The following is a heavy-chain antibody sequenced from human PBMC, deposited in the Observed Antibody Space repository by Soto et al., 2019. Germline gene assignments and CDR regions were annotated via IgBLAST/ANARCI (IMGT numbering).Heavy chain of an antibody. CDR3: ARVNYGNYNYYYGMDV. V-gene: IGHV4-59*01. J-gene: IGHJ6*02. D-gene: IGHD4-17*01. CDR2: IYYSGST. CDR1: GGSISNYY. Sequence: SETLSLTCTVSGGSISNYYWSWIRQPPGKGLEWIGYIYYSGSTNYNPSLKSRVTISVDTSKNQFSLKLNSVTAADTAVYYCARVNYGNYNYYYGMDVWGQGTTVTVSS.